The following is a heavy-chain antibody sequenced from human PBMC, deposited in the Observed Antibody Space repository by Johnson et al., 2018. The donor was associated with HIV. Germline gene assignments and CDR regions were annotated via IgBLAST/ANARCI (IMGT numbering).Heavy chain of an antibody. Sequence: QMLLVESGGGLVQPGGSLRLSCAASGFTVSSNYMSWVRQAPGKGLEWVAFIRYDGSNKYYADSVKGRFTISRDNSKNTLYLQMNSLRAEDTAVYYCAKVRVIIAAPRGGAFDIWGQGTMVTVSS. J-gene: IGHJ3*02. V-gene: IGHV3-30*02. D-gene: IGHD6-6*01. CDR1: GFTVSSNY. CDR2: IRYDGSNK. CDR3: AKVRVIIAAPRGGAFDI.